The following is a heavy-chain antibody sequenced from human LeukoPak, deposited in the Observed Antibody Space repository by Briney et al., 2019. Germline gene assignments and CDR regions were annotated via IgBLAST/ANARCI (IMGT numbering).Heavy chain of an antibody. J-gene: IGHJ6*03. V-gene: IGHV3-30*02. Sequence: PGESLRLSRTASGFSFSSYGMHWVRQTPGGGPEWLTYIWFDGIYKYYAKSVKDRFTISRDNSANTVYLHMSSLRPEDTALYYCARTPYSGSSPQYYYLDVWGKGTTVTVSS. CDR3: ARTPYSGSSPQYYYLDV. CDR2: IWFDGIYK. CDR1: GFSFSSYG. D-gene: IGHD1-26*01.